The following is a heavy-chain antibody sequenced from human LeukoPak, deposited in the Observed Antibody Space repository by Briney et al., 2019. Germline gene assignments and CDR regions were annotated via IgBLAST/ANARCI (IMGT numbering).Heavy chain of an antibody. CDR2: INPNSGGT. J-gene: IGHJ3*02. D-gene: IGHD6-13*01. CDR1: GYTFTGYY. CDR3: ARVGYSSSWYLAFDI. V-gene: IGHV1-2*02. Sequence: ASVKVSCKASGYTFTGYYMHWVRQAPGQGLEWMGWINPNSGGTNYAQKFQGRVTMTRDTSISTAYMELSRLRSDGTAVYYCARVGYSSSWYLAFDIWGQGTMVTVSS.